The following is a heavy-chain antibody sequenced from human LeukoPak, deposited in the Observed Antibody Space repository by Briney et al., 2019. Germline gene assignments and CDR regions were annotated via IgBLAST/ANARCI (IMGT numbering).Heavy chain of an antibody. CDR2: ISGSGGGK. CDR3: AKDNADYPIYSFDS. J-gene: IGHJ4*02. D-gene: IGHD3-16*01. Sequence: GGSLRLSCAASGFTFSTYAMNWVRQAPGKGLEWVSGISGSGGGKFYADSVTGRFTISRDKSKSTLYLQMNSLKAEDAAVYYCAKDNADYPIYSFDSWGQGTLVTVSS. CDR1: GFTFSTYA. V-gene: IGHV3-23*01.